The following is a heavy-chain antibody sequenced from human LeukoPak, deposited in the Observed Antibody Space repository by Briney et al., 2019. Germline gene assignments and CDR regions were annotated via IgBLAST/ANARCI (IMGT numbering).Heavy chain of an antibody. V-gene: IGHV4-39*07. D-gene: IGHD1-1*01. J-gene: IGHJ4*02. CDR2: IYYNGST. CDR3: ARDRGTWNDDGFDY. Sequence: SETLSLTCKVSGGSISSSSYYWGWIRQPPGKGLEWIGSIYYNGSTYYHPSLKSRGTISVDTSKNQFSLNLSSVTAADTAVYYCARDRGTWNDDGFDYWGQGTLVTVSS. CDR1: GGSISSSSYY.